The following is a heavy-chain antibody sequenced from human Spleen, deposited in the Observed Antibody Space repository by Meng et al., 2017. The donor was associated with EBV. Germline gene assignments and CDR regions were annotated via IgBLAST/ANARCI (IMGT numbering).Heavy chain of an antibody. V-gene: IGHV4-4*02. Sequence: QVRSQALGPGLAKPSGTLSLTCGVPGGSISSSKWWSWVRQPPGKGLEWIGEIHHSGSTNFNPSLKSRVTISVDKSKNQFSLKLSSVTAADTAVYYCVGGDEGRGYFHSWGQGTLVTVSS. CDR3: VGGDEGRGYFHS. J-gene: IGHJ4*02. D-gene: IGHD2-15*01. CDR1: GGSISSSKW. CDR2: IHHSGST.